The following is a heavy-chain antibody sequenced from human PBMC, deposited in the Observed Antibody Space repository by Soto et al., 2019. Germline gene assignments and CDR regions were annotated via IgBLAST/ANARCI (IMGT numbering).Heavy chain of an antibody. CDR2: ISGRSGNS. D-gene: IGHD3-22*01. J-gene: IGHJ6*02. V-gene: IGHV1-18*01. CDR1: GYSFANQA. CDR3: ARGYDSSAYFYPLGDGMDV. Sequence: ASVKVSCKTSGYSFANQAINWVRQAPGQGLEWVGWISGRSGNSNYAETVRGRVTMTTDTSTGTAYLELRALTTDDTAVYYCARGYDSSAYFYPLGDGMDVWGQGTTVTVSS.